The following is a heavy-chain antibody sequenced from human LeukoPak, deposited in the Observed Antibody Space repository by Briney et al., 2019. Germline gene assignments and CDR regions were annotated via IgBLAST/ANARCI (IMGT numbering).Heavy chain of an antibody. Sequence: ASVKVSCKASGYTFTRYYMHWVRQAPGQGLEWMGWINPNSGGTNYAQKFQGRVTMTRDTSISTAYMELSRLRSDDTAVYYCARGDYYGSGSDYSYWGQGTLVTVSS. CDR3: ARGDYYGSGSDYSY. V-gene: IGHV1-2*02. D-gene: IGHD3-10*01. J-gene: IGHJ4*02. CDR1: GYTFTRYY. CDR2: INPNSGGT.